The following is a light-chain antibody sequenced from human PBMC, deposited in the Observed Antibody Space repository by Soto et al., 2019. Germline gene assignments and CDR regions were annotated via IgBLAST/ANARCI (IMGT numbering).Light chain of an antibody. CDR3: QQYGSLGT. CDR1: QSVSNNY. Sequence: EIVLTQSPGTLSLSPGERATLSCMASQSVSNNYLAWYQQKPGQAPRLLIYGASNRATGIPDRFSGSGSGTDFTLTISRLEPEDFAVYYCQQYGSLGTFGQGTKVDIK. V-gene: IGKV3-20*01. CDR2: GAS. J-gene: IGKJ1*01.